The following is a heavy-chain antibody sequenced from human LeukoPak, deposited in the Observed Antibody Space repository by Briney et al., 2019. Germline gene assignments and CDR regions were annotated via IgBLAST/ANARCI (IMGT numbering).Heavy chain of an antibody. J-gene: IGHJ4*02. CDR3: ARLNYYNFDY. D-gene: IGHD3-10*01. V-gene: IGHV1-18*01. Sequence: ASVKVSCKASGYTFTTYAMNWVRQAPGQGLEWMGWISAYNGNTNYAQKLQGRVTMTTDTSTSTAYMELRSLRSDDTAVYYCARLNYYNFDYWGQGTLVTVSS. CDR1: GYTFTTYA. CDR2: ISAYNGNT.